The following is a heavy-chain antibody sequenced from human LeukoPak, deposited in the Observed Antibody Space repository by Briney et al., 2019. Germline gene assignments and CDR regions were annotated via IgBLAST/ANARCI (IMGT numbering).Heavy chain of an antibody. CDR2: ISTYNGHT. D-gene: IGHD1-26*01. J-gene: IGHJ2*01. CDR1: GYTFTSYG. Sequence: GASVKVSCKASGYTFTSYGISWVRQAPGQGLEWMGWISTYNGHTNYARKVQGRVTMTTDTSTSTVYMELSSLRSEDTAVYYCARDRGIVGATIWYFDLWGRGTLVTVSS. V-gene: IGHV1-18*01. CDR3: ARDRGIVGATIWYFDL.